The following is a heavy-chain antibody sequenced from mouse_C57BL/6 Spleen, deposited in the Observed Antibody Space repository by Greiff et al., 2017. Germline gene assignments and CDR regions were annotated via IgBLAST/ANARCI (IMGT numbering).Heavy chain of an antibody. V-gene: IGHV1-31*01. J-gene: IGHJ1*03. CDR3: AREPITTVVATDYFDV. CDR1: GYSFTGYY. Sequence: EVMLVESGPELVKPGASVKISCKASGYSFTGYYMHWVKQSHGNILDWIGYIYPYNGVSSYNQKFKGKATLTVDKSSSTAYMELRSLTSEDSAVYYCAREPITTVVATDYFDVWGTGTTVTVSS. D-gene: IGHD1-1*01. CDR2: IYPYNGVS.